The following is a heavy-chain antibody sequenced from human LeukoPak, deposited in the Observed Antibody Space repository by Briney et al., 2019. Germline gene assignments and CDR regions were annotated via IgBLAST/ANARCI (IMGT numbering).Heavy chain of an antibody. J-gene: IGHJ3*02. CDR2: IIPIFGTA. CDR1: GGTFSSYA. D-gene: IGHD4-23*01. V-gene: IGHV1-69*05. CDR3: ARARGRWVAGDFDAFDI. Sequence: GASVKVSCKASGGTFSSYAISWVRQAPGQGLEWMGRIIPIFGTANYAQKFQGRVTITTDESTSTAYMELSGLRSEDTAVYYCARARGRWVAGDFDAFDIWGQGTMVTVSS.